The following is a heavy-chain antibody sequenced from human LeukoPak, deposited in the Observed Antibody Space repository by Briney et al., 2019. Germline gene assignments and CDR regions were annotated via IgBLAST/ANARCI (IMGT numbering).Heavy chain of an antibody. Sequence: SETLSLTCTVSGASISSYYWSWIRQAPGKGLEWIGYISYSGGTNYNPPLKSRVSMSLDMSKNQFSLKLRSVTAADTAVYYCASLLGSGSGRYLFDFWGQGTQVTVSS. CDR1: GASISSYY. J-gene: IGHJ4*02. V-gene: IGHV4-59*01. CDR3: ASLLGSGSGRYLFDF. D-gene: IGHD3-10*01. CDR2: ISYSGGT.